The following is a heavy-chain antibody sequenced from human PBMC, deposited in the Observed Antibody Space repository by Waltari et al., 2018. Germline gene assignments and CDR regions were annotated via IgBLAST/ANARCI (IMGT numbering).Heavy chain of an antibody. CDR1: GYSISSGYY. J-gene: IGHJ4*02. CDR2: IYHSGST. Sequence: QVQLQESGPGLVKPSETLSLTCAVSGYSISSGYYWGWIRQPPGKGLEWIGSIYHSGSTSYNPSLKSRVTISVDTSKTQFSLKLSSVTAADTAVYYCARGSDSIAAAAYFDYWGQGTLVTVSS. D-gene: IGHD6-13*01. CDR3: ARGSDSIAAAAYFDY. V-gene: IGHV4-38-2*01.